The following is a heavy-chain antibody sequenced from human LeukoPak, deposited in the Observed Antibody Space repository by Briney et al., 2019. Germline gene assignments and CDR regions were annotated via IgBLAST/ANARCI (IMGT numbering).Heavy chain of an antibody. J-gene: IGHJ4*02. V-gene: IGHV1-2*02. CDR2: INPNSGGT. D-gene: IGHD1-26*01. CDR3: AREGLLSGSYNFDY. Sequence: ASVKVSCKASGYTFTGYYMHWVRQAPGQGLEWMGWINPNSGGTDYAQKFQGRVTMTRDTSISTAYMELSRLRSDDTAVYYCAREGLLSGSYNFDYWGQGTLVTVSS. CDR1: GYTFTGYY.